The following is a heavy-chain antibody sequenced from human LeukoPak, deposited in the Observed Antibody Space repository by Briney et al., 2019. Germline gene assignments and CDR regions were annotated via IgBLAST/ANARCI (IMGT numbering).Heavy chain of an antibody. CDR2: ISAYNGNT. CDR1: GYTFTSYG. J-gene: IGHJ4*02. V-gene: IGHV1-18*01. Sequence: ASVKVSCKASGYTFTSYGISWVRQAPGQGLEWMGWISAYNGNTNYAQKLQGRVTMTTDTSTSTAYMELRSLRSDDTAVYYCATVKIGIVVARGNYFDYWGQGTLVTVSS. CDR3: ATVKIGIVVARGNYFDY. D-gene: IGHD2-15*01.